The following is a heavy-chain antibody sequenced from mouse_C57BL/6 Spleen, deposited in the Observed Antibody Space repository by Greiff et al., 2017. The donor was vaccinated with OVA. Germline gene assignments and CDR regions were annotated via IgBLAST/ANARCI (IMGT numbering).Heavy chain of an antibody. CDR3: ARKNYSNYVDYAMDY. D-gene: IGHD2-5*01. V-gene: IGHV1-22*01. CDR1: GYTFTDYN. CDR2: INPNNGGT. Sequence: EVQLQQSGPELVKPGASVKMSCKASGYTFTDYNMHWVKQSHGKSLEWIGYINPNNGGTSYNQKFKGKATLTVNKSSSTAYMELRSLTSEDSAVYYCARKNYSNYVDYAMDYWGQGTSVTVSS. J-gene: IGHJ4*01.